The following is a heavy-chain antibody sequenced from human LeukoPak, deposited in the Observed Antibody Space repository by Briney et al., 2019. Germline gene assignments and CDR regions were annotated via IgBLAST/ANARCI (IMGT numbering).Heavy chain of an antibody. V-gene: IGHV1-2*02. CDR2: INPNSGGT. J-gene: IGHJ5*01. D-gene: IGHD3-22*01. Sequence: ASVKVSCTASGYTFIDYYIHWVSQAPGQGLEWMGWINPNSGGTNYAQKFQGRVTMTRDTSISTAYMELSRLRFDDTAVYYCATSYYFDSSGYYGCDSWGQGTLVTVSS. CDR1: GYTFIDYY. CDR3: ATSYYFDSSGYYGCDS.